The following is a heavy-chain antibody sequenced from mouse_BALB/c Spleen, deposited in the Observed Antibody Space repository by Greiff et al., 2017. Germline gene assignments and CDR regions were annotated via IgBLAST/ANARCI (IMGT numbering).Heavy chain of an antibody. V-gene: IGHV5-6*01. D-gene: IGHD1-1*01. J-gene: IGHJ3*01. Sequence: DVQLVESGGDLVKPGGSLKLSCAASGFTFSSYGMSWVRQTPDKRLEWVATISSGGSYTYYPDSVKGRFTISRDNAKNTLYLQMSSLKSEDTAMYYCARQGYYGSSYGFAYWGQGTLVTVSA. CDR1: GFTFSSYG. CDR2: ISSGGSYT. CDR3: ARQGYYGSSYGFAY.